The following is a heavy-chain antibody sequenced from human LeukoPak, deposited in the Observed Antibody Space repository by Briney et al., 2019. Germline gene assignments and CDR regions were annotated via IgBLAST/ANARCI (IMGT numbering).Heavy chain of an antibody. D-gene: IGHD6-6*01. V-gene: IGHV4-59*08. CDR2: IYYSGST. J-gene: IGHJ6*02. CDR3: ARRSETALEYSSSMYYYYYGMDV. Sequence: SETLSLTCTVSGGSISSYYWSWIRQPPGKGLEWIGYIYYSGSTNYNPSLKSRVTISVDTSKNQFSLKLSSVTAADTAVYYCARRSETALEYSSSMYYYYYGMDVWGQGATVTVSS. CDR1: GGSISSYY.